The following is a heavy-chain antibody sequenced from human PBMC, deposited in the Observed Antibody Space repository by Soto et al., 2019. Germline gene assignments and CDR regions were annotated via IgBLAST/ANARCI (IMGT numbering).Heavy chain of an antibody. CDR1: GASMSSYF. D-gene: IGHD2-15*01. V-gene: IGHV4-59*01. CDR3: ARADPDASVGY. CDR2: ISYSGST. J-gene: IGHJ4*02. Sequence: KPXETQSVTCTVSGASMSSYFWTWLRQSPGRGLEWIGYISYSGSTYYNPSLKSRVTISADTSKNQFSLRMNSMIAADTAVYYCARADPDASVGYWGQGTLVTVSS.